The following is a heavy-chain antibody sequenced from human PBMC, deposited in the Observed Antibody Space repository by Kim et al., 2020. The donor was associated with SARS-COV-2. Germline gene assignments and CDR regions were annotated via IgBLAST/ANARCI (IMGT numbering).Heavy chain of an antibody. Sequence: SETLSLTCAVYGGSFSGYYWSWIRQPPGKGLEWIGKINLLARPTYTRSFKSGVPISVDTSKNQFSLKLSSVTAPDTAVYYCARGWEEVVPFVLEIRYYYYYYYMDVWGKGTTVTVSS. CDR3: ARGWEEVVPFVLEIRYYYYYYYMDV. J-gene: IGHJ6*03. CDR2: INLLARP. D-gene: IGHD2-2*01. V-gene: IGHV4-34*01. CDR1: GGSFSGYY.